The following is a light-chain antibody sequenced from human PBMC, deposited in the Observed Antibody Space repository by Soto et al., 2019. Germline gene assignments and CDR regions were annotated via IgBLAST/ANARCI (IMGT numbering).Light chain of an antibody. CDR1: SSNIGTTYH. J-gene: IGLJ3*02. CDR2: GNT. V-gene: IGLV1-40*01. Sequence: QSVLTQPPSVSGAPGQRVTISCSGSSSNIGTTYHVHWYQHFPGAAPKLLIYGNTNRPSGVPDRFSASKSGTSASLAITGLQAEDEADYYCQSYDATLSGWVFGGGTKVTVL. CDR3: QSYDATLSGWV.